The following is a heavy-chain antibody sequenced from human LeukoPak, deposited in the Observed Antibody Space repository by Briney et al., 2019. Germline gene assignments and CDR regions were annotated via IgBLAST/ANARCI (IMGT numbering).Heavy chain of an antibody. CDR1: GGTFSSYA. V-gene: IGHV1-69*13. J-gene: IGHJ4*02. D-gene: IGHD6-19*01. Sequence: GASVKVSCKASGGTFSSYAISWVRQAPGQGLEWMGGIIPIFGTANYAQKFQGRVTITADESTSTAYMELSSLRSEDTAVYYCARAPPYSSGLGTPDYWGQGTLVTVSS. CDR2: IIPIFGTA. CDR3: ARAPPYSSGLGTPDY.